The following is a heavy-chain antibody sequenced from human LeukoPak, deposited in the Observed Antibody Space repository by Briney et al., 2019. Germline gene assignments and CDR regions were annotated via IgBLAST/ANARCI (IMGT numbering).Heavy chain of an antibody. CDR1: GGSISSGSYY. D-gene: IGHD3-22*01. V-gene: IGHV4-61*02. CDR3: ARANEGQWLPNLYYFDY. J-gene: IGHJ4*02. CDR2: IYTSGST. Sequence: PSQTLSLTCTVSGGSISSGSYYWSCIRRPAGKGLECIGRIYTSGSTNYNPSLKSRVTISVDTSKHQFSLKLSSVTAADTAAYYCARANEGQWLPNLYYFDYWGQGTLVTVSS.